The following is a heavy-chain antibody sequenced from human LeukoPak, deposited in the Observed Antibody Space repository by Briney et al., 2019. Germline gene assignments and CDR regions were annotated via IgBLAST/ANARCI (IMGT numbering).Heavy chain of an antibody. CDR2: IYHSGST. J-gene: IGHJ6*04. Sequence: PSQTLSLTCAVSGGSISSGGYSWSWIRQPPGKGLEWIGYIYHSGSTYYNPSLKSRVTISVDTSKNQFSLKLSSVTAADTAVYYCARVPAGYYYYGMDVWGKGTTVTVSS. D-gene: IGHD2-2*01. CDR3: ARVPAGYYYYGMDV. V-gene: IGHV4-30-2*01. CDR1: GGSISSGGYS.